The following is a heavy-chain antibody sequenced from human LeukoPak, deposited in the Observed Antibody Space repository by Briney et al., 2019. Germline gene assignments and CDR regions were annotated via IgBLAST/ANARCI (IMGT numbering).Heavy chain of an antibody. CDR1: GFTFSSYW. J-gene: IGHJ4*02. V-gene: IGHV3-7*01. CDR3: ARDARSSGWYEPELYFDY. D-gene: IGHD6-19*01. CDR2: IKQDGSEK. Sequence: PGGSLRLSCAASGFTFSSYWMSWVRQAPGKGLEWVANIKQDGSEKYYVDSVKGRFTISRDNAKNSLYLQMNSLRAENTAVYYCARDARSSGWYEPELYFDYWGQGTLVTVSS.